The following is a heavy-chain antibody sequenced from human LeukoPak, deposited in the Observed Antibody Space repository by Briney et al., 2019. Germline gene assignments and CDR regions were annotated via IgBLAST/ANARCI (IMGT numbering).Heavy chain of an antibody. D-gene: IGHD4/OR15-4a*01. V-gene: IGHV3-48*03. CDR3: ARDRGTTMVRSFDI. CDR2: ISVSGSSI. CDR1: GFTFSSYE. J-gene: IGHJ3*02. Sequence: GGSLRLSCAASGFTFSSYEMNWVRQAPGKGLEWVSYISVSGSSIYYADSVKGRFTISRDNAKNSLYLQMNSLRAEDTAVYYCARDRGTTMVRSFDIWGQGTMVTVSS.